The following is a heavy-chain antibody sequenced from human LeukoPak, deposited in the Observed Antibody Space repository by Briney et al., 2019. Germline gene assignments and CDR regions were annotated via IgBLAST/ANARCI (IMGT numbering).Heavy chain of an antibody. CDR1: GGSISSGGYY. D-gene: IGHD2-21*02. J-gene: IGHJ6*02. Sequence: SQTLSLTCTVSGGSISSGGYYWSWIRQHPGKGLEWIGYIYYSGSTYYNPSLKSPVTISVDTSKNQFSLKLSSVTAADTAVYYCARAYCGGDCYIHYYYGMDVWGQGTTVTVSS. CDR2: IYYSGST. V-gene: IGHV4-31*01. CDR3: ARAYCGGDCYIHYYYGMDV.